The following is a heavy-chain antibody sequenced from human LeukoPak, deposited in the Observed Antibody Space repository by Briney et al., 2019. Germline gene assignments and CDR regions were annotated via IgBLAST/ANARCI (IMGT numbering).Heavy chain of an antibody. CDR3: ATSNYYGSGSFDY. CDR1: GYTFTGYY. J-gene: IGHJ4*02. V-gene: IGHV1-2*04. CDR2: INPNSGGT. Sequence: ASVKVSCTASGYTFTGYYMHCVRQAPGQGLEWMGCINPNSGGTNYAQKFQGWVTMTRDTSISTAYMELSRLRSDDTAVYYCATSNYYGSGSFDYWGQGTLVTVSS. D-gene: IGHD3-10*01.